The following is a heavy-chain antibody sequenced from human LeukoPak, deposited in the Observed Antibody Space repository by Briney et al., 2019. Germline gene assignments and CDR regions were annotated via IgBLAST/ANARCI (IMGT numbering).Heavy chain of an antibody. CDR1: GGSISSYY. Sequence: SETLSLTCTVSGGSISSYYWSWIRQPPGKRLEWIGCIYSSGSTNYNPSLKSRVTISVATSKNQFSLKLSSVTAADTAVCYCASAKQIDAFDIWGQGTMVTVSS. CDR3: ASAKQIDAFDI. J-gene: IGHJ3*02. V-gene: IGHV4-59*01. CDR2: IYSSGST.